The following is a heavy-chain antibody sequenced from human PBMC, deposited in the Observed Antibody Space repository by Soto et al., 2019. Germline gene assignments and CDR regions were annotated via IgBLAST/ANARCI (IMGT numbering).Heavy chain of an antibody. CDR1: GGSFSAYY. CDR3: VRGLRYSGMDV. D-gene: IGHD2-15*01. Sequence: SETLSLTCAVSGGSFSAYYWTWIRQPPGRGLEWIGEIDHSGSTNYNPSLESRVTISIDTAKNRFSLNVTSVTAADTAVYYCVRGLRYSGMDVWGQGTTVTVSS. V-gene: IGHV4-34*01. CDR2: IDHSGST. J-gene: IGHJ6*02.